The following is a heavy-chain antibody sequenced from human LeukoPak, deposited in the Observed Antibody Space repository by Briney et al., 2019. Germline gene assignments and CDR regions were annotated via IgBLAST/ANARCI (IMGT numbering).Heavy chain of an antibody. D-gene: IGHD2-15*01. J-gene: IGHJ5*02. CDR2: IYPSDSDT. CDR1: GYSFTSYW. Sequence: GESLKISCKGSGYSFTSYWIGWVRQMPGKGLEWMGIIYPSDSDTRYSPSFQGQVTISADKSISTASLQWSSLKASDTAMYYCARSLGYCSGGSCYSSWFDPWGQGTLVTVSS. CDR3: ARSLGYCSGGSCYSSWFDP. V-gene: IGHV5-51*01.